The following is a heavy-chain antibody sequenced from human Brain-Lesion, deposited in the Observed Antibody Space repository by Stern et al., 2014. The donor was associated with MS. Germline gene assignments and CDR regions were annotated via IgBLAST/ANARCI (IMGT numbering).Heavy chain of an antibody. CDR2: VNNDGRRT. Sequence: EVQLVASGGGLVQPGGSLRLSCAASGFTFSNYWMHWVRQAPGKGLEWVSRVNNDGRRTSYADSVKGRFTMSRDNAKNTLYLQMNSLRVEDTAIYYCARGERWFDSWGQGTLVTVSS. D-gene: IGHD3-10*01. J-gene: IGHJ5*01. CDR1: GFTFSNYW. CDR3: ARGERWFDS. V-gene: IGHV3-74*02.